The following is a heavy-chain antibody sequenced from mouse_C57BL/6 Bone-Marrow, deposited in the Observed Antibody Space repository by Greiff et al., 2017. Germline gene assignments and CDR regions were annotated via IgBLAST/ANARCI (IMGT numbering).Heavy chain of an antibody. CDR3: AIEGYPFYY. J-gene: IGHJ2*01. V-gene: IGHV1-50*01. CDR2: IDPSDSYT. CDR1: GYTFTSYW. Sequence: QVQLQQPGAELVKPGASVKLSCKASGYTFTSYWIQWVKQRPGQGLEWIGEIDPSDSYTNYNQKFKGKATLTVDTSSSTAYMQLSSLTSEDSAVYYCAIEGYPFYYWGQGTTLTVSS.